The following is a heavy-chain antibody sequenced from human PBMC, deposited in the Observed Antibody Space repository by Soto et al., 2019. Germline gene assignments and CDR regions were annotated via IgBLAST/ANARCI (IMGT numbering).Heavy chain of an antibody. Sequence: GGSLRLSCAASGFTVSSNYMSWVRQAPGKGLEWVSVIYSGGSTYYADSVKGRFTISRDNSKNTLYLQMNSLRAEDTAVYYCARVDRAAAGTYYLFDYWGQGTLVTVSS. V-gene: IGHV3-66*01. CDR3: ARVDRAAAGTYYLFDY. CDR2: IYSGGST. CDR1: GFTVSSNY. J-gene: IGHJ4*02. D-gene: IGHD6-13*01.